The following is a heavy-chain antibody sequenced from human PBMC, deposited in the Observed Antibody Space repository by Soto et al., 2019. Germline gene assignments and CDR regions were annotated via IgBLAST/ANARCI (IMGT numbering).Heavy chain of an antibody. V-gene: IGHV3-21*01. Sequence: EVQLVESGGGLVKPGGSLRLSCAASGFTFSSYSMNWVRQAPGKGLEWVSSISSSSSYIYYADSVKGRFTISRDNAKNSLDLQMNSLRDEDTDVYYCERAPEGLLPDVYWGQGNLVTVSS. J-gene: IGHJ4*02. CDR3: ERAPEGLLPDVY. D-gene: IGHD1-26*01. CDR1: GFTFSSYS. CDR2: ISSSSSYI.